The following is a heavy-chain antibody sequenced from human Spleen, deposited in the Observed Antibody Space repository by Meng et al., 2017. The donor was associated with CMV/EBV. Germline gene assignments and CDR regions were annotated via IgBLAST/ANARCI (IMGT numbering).Heavy chain of an antibody. V-gene: IGHV1-69*08. Sequence: KDYGATLSSYSISWVRQAPGQGLEWLGGTIPILGAANYAQKFQGRVTITADKSTNTAYMEVSSLTSEDTAMYYCARGGLTIYGRPFHYWGQGTLVTVSS. D-gene: IGHD3-3*01. J-gene: IGHJ1*01. CDR2: TIPILGAA. CDR1: GATLSSYS. CDR3: ARGGLTIYGRPFHY.